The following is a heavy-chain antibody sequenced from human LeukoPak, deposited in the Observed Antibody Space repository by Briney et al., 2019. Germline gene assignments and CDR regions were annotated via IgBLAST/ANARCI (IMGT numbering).Heavy chain of an antibody. J-gene: IGHJ3*02. CDR1: GYTFTSYA. D-gene: IGHD6-19*01. CDR3: ARFPIAVAGTDAFDI. Sequence: ASVKVSFKASGYTFTSYAMHWVRQAPGQRLEWMGWINAGNGNTKYSQKFQGRVTITRDTSASTAYMELSSLRSEDTAVYYCARFPIAVAGTDAFDIWGQGTMVTVSS. V-gene: IGHV1-3*01. CDR2: INAGNGNT.